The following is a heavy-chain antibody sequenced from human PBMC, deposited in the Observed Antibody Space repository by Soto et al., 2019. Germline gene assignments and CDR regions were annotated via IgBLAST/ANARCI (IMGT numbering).Heavy chain of an antibody. CDR2: IYYSGST. V-gene: IGHV4-30-4*01. D-gene: IGHD3-10*01. Sequence: QVQLQESGPGLVKPSQTLSLTCTVSGGSISSGDYYWSWIRQPPGKGLEWIGYIYYSGSTYYNPSLKSRVTISVDTSKNQFSLKLSSGTAADTAVYFCYREYGDYVYYGMDVWGQGTTVTVSS. CDR1: GGSISSGDYY. CDR3: YREYGDYVYYGMDV. J-gene: IGHJ6*02.